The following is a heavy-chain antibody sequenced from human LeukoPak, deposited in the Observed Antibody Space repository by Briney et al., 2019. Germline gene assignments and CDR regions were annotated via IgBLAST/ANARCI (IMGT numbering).Heavy chain of an antibody. CDR1: GGSISSYY. CDR2: IYYSGST. CDR3: ARQGSSSSGIDY. Sequence: SETLSLTCTVSGGSISSYYWSWIRQPPGKRLEWIGYIYYSGSTNYNPSLKSRVTISVDTSKNQFSLKLSSVTAADTAVYYCARQGSSSSGIDYWGQGTLVTVSS. D-gene: IGHD6-6*01. V-gene: IGHV4-59*01. J-gene: IGHJ4*02.